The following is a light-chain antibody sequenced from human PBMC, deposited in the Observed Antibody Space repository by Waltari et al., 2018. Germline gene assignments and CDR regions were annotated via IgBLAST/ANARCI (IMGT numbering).Light chain of an antibody. V-gene: IGLV2-11*01. CDR1: SSDVGGYNY. J-gene: IGLJ2*01. CDR3: CSYAGSYTFERV. CDR2: YVS. Sequence: QSALTQPRSVSGSPGQSVTISCTGTSSDVGGYNYVSWYQQHPGKAPKLMIYYVSKRPSGVPDRVCGSKSSNTASLTISGLQVEDEADYYCCSYAGSYTFERVFGGGTKLTVL.